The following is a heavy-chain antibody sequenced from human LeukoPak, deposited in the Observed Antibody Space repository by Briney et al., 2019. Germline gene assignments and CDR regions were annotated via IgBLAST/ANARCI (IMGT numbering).Heavy chain of an antibody. CDR1: GYTFTSYG. CDR3: ARDQPRRGPGGHDY. D-gene: IGHD3-16*01. CDR2: ISTYDGNT. Sequence: ASVKVSCKASGYTFTSYGISWVRQAPGQGLEWMGWISTYDGNTSYAQKLRGRVSMIRDTSTSTAYLELRNLRSDDTAVYYCARDQPRRGPGGHDYWGQGTLVTVSS. J-gene: IGHJ4*02. V-gene: IGHV1-18*01.